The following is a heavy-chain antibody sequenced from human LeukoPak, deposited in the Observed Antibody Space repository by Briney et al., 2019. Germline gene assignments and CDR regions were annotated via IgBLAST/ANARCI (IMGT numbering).Heavy chain of an antibody. V-gene: IGHV4-34*01. Sequence: SETLSLTCAVYGGSFSGYYWSWLRQPPGKGLEWIGEINHSGSTNYNPSLKSRVTISVDTSKNQFSLKLSSVTAADTAVYYCARGSMVDSSSWVPYYFDYWGQGTLVTVSS. CDR3: ARGSMVDSSSWVPYYFDY. CDR2: INHSGST. J-gene: IGHJ4*02. D-gene: IGHD6-13*01. CDR1: GGSFSGYY.